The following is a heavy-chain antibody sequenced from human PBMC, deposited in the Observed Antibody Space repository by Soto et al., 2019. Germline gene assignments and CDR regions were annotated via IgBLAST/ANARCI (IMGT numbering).Heavy chain of an antibody. CDR3: ARDGKLGGSPLGYYFDY. CDR2: ISYDGSNK. J-gene: IGHJ4*02. D-gene: IGHD1-26*01. V-gene: IGHV3-30-3*01. CDR1: GFTFSSYA. Sequence: GGSLRLSCAASGFTFSSYAMHWVRQAPGKGLEWVAVISYDGSNKYYADSVKGRFTISRDNSKNTLYLQMNSLRAEDTAVYYCARDGKLGGSPLGYYFDYWGQGTLVTVSS.